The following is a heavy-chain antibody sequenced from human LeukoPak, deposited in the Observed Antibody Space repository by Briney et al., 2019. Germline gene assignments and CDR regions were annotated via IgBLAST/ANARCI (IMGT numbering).Heavy chain of an antibody. D-gene: IGHD3-3*01. V-gene: IGHV3-23*01. J-gene: IGHJ5*02. CDR2: ISGNGGNT. CDR1: GFTFSSYA. CDR3: AKDPDDFWSCSNWFDP. Sequence: GGSLRLSCAASGFTFSSYAMSWVRQAPGKGLEWVSTISGNGGNTYYADSVKGRFTISRDNSKNTLYLQMNILRAEDTSVYYCAKDPDDFWSCSNWFDPWGQGTLVTVSS.